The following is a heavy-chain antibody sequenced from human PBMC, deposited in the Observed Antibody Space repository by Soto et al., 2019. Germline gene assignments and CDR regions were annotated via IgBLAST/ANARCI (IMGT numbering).Heavy chain of an antibody. D-gene: IGHD4-17*01. J-gene: IGHJ4*02. V-gene: IGHV5-51*01. CDR2: IYPGDSDT. CDR1: GYSFTSYW. Sequence: GESLKISCKGSGYSFTSYWIGWVRQMPGKGLEWMGIIYPGDSDTRYSPSFQGQVTISADKSISTAYLQWSSLKASDTAMYYCASSTVVTHYYFDYWGQGTLVTVSS. CDR3: ASSTVVTHYYFDY.